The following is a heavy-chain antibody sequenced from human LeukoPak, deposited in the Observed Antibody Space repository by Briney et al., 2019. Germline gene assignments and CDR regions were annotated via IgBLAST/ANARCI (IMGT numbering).Heavy chain of an antibody. Sequence: GGSLRLSCAASGFTVSSNYMSWVRQAPGRGLGWGSLINSAGSTSYADSVKGRFTISRDNSKNTLYLQMNSLRAEDTAVYYCARDGVRGYALGPFVYWGQGTLVTVSS. CDR2: INSAGST. CDR3: ARDGVRGYALGPFVY. CDR1: GFTVSSNY. D-gene: IGHD5-18*01. V-gene: IGHV3-53*01. J-gene: IGHJ4*02.